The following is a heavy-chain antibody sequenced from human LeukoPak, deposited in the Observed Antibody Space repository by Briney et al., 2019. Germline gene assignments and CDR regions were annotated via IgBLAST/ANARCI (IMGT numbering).Heavy chain of an antibody. Sequence: GASVKVSCKASGYTFTSYGISWVRQAPGQGLEWMGWISAYNGNTNYAQKLQGRVTMTTDTSTSTAYMELRSLRSDDTAVYYCARDQITMVQGAVFDYWGQGTLVTVSS. J-gene: IGHJ4*02. CDR1: GYTFTSYG. CDR2: ISAYNGNT. D-gene: IGHD3-10*01. CDR3: ARDQITMVQGAVFDY. V-gene: IGHV1-18*01.